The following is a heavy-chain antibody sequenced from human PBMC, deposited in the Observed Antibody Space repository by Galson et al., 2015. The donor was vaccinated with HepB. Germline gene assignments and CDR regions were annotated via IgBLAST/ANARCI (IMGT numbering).Heavy chain of an antibody. CDR1: EFTFSSYW. CDR2: INPDGSEK. Sequence: SLRLSCAASEFTFSSYWMNWVRQAPGKGLEWVANINPDGSEKYYVASLKGRFTISRDNAKNSLYLQMDSLRAEDTAVYYCARRISLVRGIITKPDYYYGMDVWGQGTTVTVA. J-gene: IGHJ6*02. V-gene: IGHV3-7*03. CDR3: ARRISLVRGIITKPDYYYGMDV. D-gene: IGHD3-10*01.